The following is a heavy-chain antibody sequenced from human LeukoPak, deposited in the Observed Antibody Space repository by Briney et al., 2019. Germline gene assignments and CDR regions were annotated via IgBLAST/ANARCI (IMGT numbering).Heavy chain of an antibody. CDR2: IYTSGST. CDR3: ARTQLLSFGFGWFDP. J-gene: IGHJ5*02. V-gene: IGHV4-61*02. Sequence: SETLSLTCTVSGGSISSGSYYWSWIRQPAGKGLEWIGRIYTSGSTNYNPSLKSRVTISVDTSKNQFSLKLSSVTAADTAVYYCARTQLLSFGFGWFDPWGQGTLVTVSS. CDR1: GGSISSGSYY. D-gene: IGHD3/OR15-3a*01.